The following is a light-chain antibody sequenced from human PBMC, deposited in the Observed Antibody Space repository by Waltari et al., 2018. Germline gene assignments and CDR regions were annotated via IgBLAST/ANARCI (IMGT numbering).Light chain of an antibody. V-gene: IGLV2-14*01. CDR2: DLP. Sequence: QSVLTQPASVSGSPGQSITISCTGTNSDIGSYSYVSWYQQYPGKAPKLIIYDLPERPSGVSPRFPGSKSGNTASLTISGLQADDEADYFCSSYTGRGTVIFGRGTMVTVL. J-gene: IGLJ2*01. CDR3: SSYTGRGTVI. CDR1: NSDIGSYSY.